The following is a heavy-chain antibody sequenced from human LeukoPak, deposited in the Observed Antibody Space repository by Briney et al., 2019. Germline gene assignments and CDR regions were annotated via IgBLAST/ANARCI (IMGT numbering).Heavy chain of an antibody. CDR1: GFTFSTSW. D-gene: IGHD2/OR15-2a*01. V-gene: IGHV3-7*03. J-gene: IGHJ4*02. CDR3: AKDGRIIVYYFDY. CDR2: IKQDGSEK. Sequence: GGYLRLSCAASGFTFSTSWMSWVRQAPGKGLEWVANIKQDGSEKYYVDSVKGRFTISRDNSKNTLYLQMNSLTAEDTAVYYCAKDGRIIVYYFDYWGQGTLVTVSS.